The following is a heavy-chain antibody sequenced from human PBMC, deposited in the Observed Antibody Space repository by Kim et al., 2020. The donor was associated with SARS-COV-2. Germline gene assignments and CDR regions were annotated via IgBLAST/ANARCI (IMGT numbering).Heavy chain of an antibody. J-gene: IGHJ4*02. CDR3: ARQRGTGTLYYLDY. D-gene: IGHD3-9*01. CDR1: GFTVSSNY. CDR2: IYSGGST. Sequence: GGSLRLSCVVSGFTVSSNYMSWVRQAPGKGLEWVSVIYSGGSTYYADSVKGRFTISRDNSKNTLYLQMNSLRVEDTAVYYCARQRGTGTLYYLDYWGQGTLVTVSS. V-gene: IGHV3-53*01.